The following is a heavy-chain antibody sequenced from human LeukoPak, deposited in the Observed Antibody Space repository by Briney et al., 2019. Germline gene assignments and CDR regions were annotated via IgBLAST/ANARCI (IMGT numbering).Heavy chain of an antibody. CDR1: GFTFSSYW. Sequence: PGGSLRLSCAASGFTFSSYWMHWVRQAPGKGLVWVSRVNNDGSSTSYADAVQGRFTISRDNAKNTLYLQMNSLRAEDTALHYCARVARGDYYYYYMEVWGKGTTVTVSS. CDR2: VNNDGSST. V-gene: IGHV3-74*01. CDR3: ARVARGDYYYYYMEV. J-gene: IGHJ6*03. D-gene: IGHD3-10*01.